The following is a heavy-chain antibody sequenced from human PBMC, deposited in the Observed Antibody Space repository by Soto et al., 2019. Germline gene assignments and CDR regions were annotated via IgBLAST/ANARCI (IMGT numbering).Heavy chain of an antibody. Sequence: PGGSLRLSCAAAGFTFSSYAMHWVRQAPGKGLEWVAVISYDGSNKYYADSVKGRFTISRDNSKNTLYLQMNSLRAEDTAVYYCARTGAATPPYYYYGMDVWGQGTTVTVSS. V-gene: IGHV3-30-3*01. CDR2: ISYDGSNK. D-gene: IGHD2-15*01. J-gene: IGHJ6*02. CDR3: ARTGAATPPYYYYGMDV. CDR1: GFTFSSYA.